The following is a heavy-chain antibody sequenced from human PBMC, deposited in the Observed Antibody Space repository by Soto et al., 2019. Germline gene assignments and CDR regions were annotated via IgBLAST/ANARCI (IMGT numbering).Heavy chain of an antibody. Sequence: SETLSLTCTVSGGSISSYYWSWIRQPPGKGLEWIGYIYYSGSTNYNPSLKSRVTISVDTSKNQFSLKLSSVTAADTAVYYCASPGYCSSTSCYLVWGKGTTVTVSS. D-gene: IGHD2-2*01. CDR1: GGSISSYY. V-gene: IGHV4-59*01. J-gene: IGHJ6*04. CDR3: ASPGYCSSTSCYLV. CDR2: IYYSGST.